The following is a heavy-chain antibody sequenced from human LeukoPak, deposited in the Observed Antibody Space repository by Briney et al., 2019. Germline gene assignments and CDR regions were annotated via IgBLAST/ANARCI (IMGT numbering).Heavy chain of an antibody. CDR2: IHTSGST. Sequence: SSETLSLTCTVSGGSISSYYYSWIRQSAGKGLEWIGRIHTSGSTNYNPSLKSRVTRSVDTAKNQLSLKLNSVTAADTAVYYCAKSNGYGLVDIWGQGTMVTVSS. V-gene: IGHV4-4*07. D-gene: IGHD3-10*01. CDR1: GGSISSYY. J-gene: IGHJ3*02. CDR3: AKSNGYGLVDI.